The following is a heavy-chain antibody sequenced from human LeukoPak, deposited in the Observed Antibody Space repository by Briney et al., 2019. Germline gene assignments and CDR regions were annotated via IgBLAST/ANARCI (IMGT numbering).Heavy chain of an antibody. D-gene: IGHD3-3*01. V-gene: IGHV4-4*02. CDR1: SGSISSTNW. CDR2: IYHSGST. CDR3: ARISLGNYDFWSGYYGAIYYYYYMDV. J-gene: IGHJ6*03. Sequence: PSGTLSLTCAVSSGSISSTNWWSWVRQPPGKGLEWIGEIYHSGSTNYHPSLKSRVTISVDKSKNQFSLKLSSVTAADTAVYYCARISLGNYDFWSGYYGAIYYYYYMDVWGKGTTVTVSS.